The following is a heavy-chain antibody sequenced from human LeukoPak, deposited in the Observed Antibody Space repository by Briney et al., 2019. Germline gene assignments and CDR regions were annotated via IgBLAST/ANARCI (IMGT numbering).Heavy chain of an antibody. Sequence: PGGSLRLSCEASGFTFSSYAMNWVRQAPGKGLEWVSSISGSGATTSYAASVEGRFTISRDISKNTLYLQMNSLRAEDTAVYYCARKQWELGAFDIWGQGTMVTVSS. D-gene: IGHD1-26*01. V-gene: IGHV3-23*01. CDR2: ISGSGATT. J-gene: IGHJ3*02. CDR1: GFTFSSYA. CDR3: ARKQWELGAFDI.